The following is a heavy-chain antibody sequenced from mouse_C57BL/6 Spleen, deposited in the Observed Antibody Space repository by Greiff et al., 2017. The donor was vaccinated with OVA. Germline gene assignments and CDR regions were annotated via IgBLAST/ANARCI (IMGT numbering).Heavy chain of an antibody. CDR2: INPNNGGT. J-gene: IGHJ1*03. V-gene: IGHV1-22*01. CDR3: ARWLLRYWYFDV. Sequence: EVQLKESGPELVKPGASVKMSCKVSGYIFTDYNMHWVKQSHGKSLEWIGYINPNNGGTSYNQKFKGKATLTVNKSSSTAYMELRSLTSEDSAVYYCARWLLRYWYFDVWGTGTTVTVSS. CDR1: GYIFTDYN. D-gene: IGHD2-3*01.